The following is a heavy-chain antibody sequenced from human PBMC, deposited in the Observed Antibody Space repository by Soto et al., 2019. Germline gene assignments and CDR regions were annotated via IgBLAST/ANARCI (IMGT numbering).Heavy chain of an antibody. J-gene: IGHJ4*02. CDR2: IDPSDSYT. D-gene: IGHD6-19*01. Sequence: PGESLKISCYASVSSFTTYRITWVRQMPGKGLEWMGTIDPSDSYTHYSPSFQGHVTISTDKSISTAYLQWSSLKASDTAMYYCARQAEVHSSTFGYWGQGILVTVSS. CDR1: VSSFTTYR. CDR3: ARQAEVHSSTFGY. V-gene: IGHV5-10-1*01.